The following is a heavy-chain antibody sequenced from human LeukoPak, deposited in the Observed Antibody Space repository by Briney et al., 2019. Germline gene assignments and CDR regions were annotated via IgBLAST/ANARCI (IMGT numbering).Heavy chain of an antibody. CDR1: GFIFSDYY. V-gene: IGHV3-11*01. Sequence: GGSLRLSCAASGFIFSDYYMSWIRQAPGKGLEWVSCISSRGSTIYYADSVKGRFTISRDNAKNSLYLQMNSLRAEDTAVYYCAKRMGPTSTGVPYYYGMDVWGQGTTVTVSS. CDR2: ISSRGSTI. D-gene: IGHD2-2*01. J-gene: IGHJ6*02. CDR3: AKRMGPTSTGVPYYYGMDV.